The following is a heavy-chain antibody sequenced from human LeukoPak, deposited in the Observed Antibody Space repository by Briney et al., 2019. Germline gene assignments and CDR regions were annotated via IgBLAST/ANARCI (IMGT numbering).Heavy chain of an antibody. CDR2: IYYSGST. D-gene: IGHD6-13*01. CDR1: GGSISSYY. Sequence: PSETLSLTCTVSGGSISSYYWSWIRQPPGKGLEWIGYIYYSGSTNYNPSLKSRVTISVDTSKNQFSLKLSSVTAADTAVYFCAGRRSDVAPAGPGLGIWGQGTLVTVSS. J-gene: IGHJ3*02. CDR3: AGRRSDVAPAGPGLGI. V-gene: IGHV4-59*12.